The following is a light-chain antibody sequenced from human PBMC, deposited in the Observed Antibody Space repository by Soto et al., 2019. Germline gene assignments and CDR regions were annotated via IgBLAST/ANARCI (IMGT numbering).Light chain of an antibody. V-gene: IGKV3-11*01. Sequence: EIVLTQSPATLSLSPGKRATLSCRASQSVSRFSAWYQQKPGQAPRLLIYDASNRATGIPARFSGSGSGTDFTLTINNLEPEDFAVYYCQQRSNWPITFGQGTRLEIK. J-gene: IGKJ5*01. CDR2: DAS. CDR1: QSVSRF. CDR3: QQRSNWPIT.